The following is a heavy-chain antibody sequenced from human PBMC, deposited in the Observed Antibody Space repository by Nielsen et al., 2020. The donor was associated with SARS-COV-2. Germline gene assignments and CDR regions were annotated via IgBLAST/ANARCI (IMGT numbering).Heavy chain of an antibody. CDR1: GFTFIYYE. Sequence: GESLKISCSASGFTFIYYEMNWVRQAPGQGLEWVSYISGNGDNIDYADFVEGRFTLSRDNAGKSLYLQMNSLRAEDTAVYYCARDAAYSRFDYWGQGTLVTVSS. J-gene: IGHJ4*02. D-gene: IGHD4-11*01. CDR3: ARDAAYSRFDY. CDR2: ISGNGDNI. V-gene: IGHV3-48*03.